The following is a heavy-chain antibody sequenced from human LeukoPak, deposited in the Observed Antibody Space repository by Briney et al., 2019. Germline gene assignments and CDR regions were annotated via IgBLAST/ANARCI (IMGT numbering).Heavy chain of an antibody. V-gene: IGHV3-11*01. D-gene: IGHD2-2*01. CDR1: GITFSDYY. CDR3: ARDLACSTSCYLKKMGYYMDV. J-gene: IGHJ6*03. CDR2: ISSNCNTI. Sequence: GGPLRLSSGASGITFSDYYMRWRRKAPGKGLGLGSYISSNCNTIYYAASVKGRFTIANDNAKNPLYLNMNSLRADDTAVYYCARDLACSTSCYLKKMGYYMDVWGKGTTVTVSS.